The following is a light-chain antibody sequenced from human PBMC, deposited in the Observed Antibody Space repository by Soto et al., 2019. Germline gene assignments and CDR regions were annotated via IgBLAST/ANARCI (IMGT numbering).Light chain of an antibody. Sequence: QSALTQPASVSGSPGQSITISCTGTSSDVGADNDVSWYQQHPGKAPKLMIYDVSNRPSGVSNRFSGSKSGNTASLPISGLQAEDEADYYCSSYTSSSSRFGTGTKLTVL. CDR2: DVS. CDR1: SSDVGADND. J-gene: IGLJ1*01. CDR3: SSYTSSSSR. V-gene: IGLV2-14*01.